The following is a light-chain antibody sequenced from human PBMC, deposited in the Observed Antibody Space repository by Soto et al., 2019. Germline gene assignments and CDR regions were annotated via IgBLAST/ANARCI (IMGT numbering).Light chain of an antibody. CDR2: EVN. J-gene: IGLJ1*01. CDR3: SSYTSSSTYV. CDR1: SSDVGGYNY. Sequence: QSVLTQPASVAGSPGQSITISCTGTSSDVGGYNYVSWYQQHPGKAPKVMIYEVNYRPSGVSNRFSGSKSGNTASLTISGLKTEDEADYYCSSYTSSSTYVFGTGTKVTVL. V-gene: IGLV2-14*01.